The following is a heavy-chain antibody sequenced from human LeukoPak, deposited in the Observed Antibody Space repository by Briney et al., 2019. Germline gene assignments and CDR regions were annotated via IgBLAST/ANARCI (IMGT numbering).Heavy chain of an antibody. CDR1: GGSISSGDYY. CDR2: THYSGIT. Sequence: KASETLSLTCTVSGGSISSGDYYWSWIRQPPGKGLEWIGHTHYSGITYYNPSLKSRVTISVDTSKNQFSLKLSSVTAADTAVYYCARWCTSCYTIQTWGQGTLVTVSS. CDR3: ARWCTSCYTIQT. D-gene: IGHD2-2*02. V-gene: IGHV4-30-4*08. J-gene: IGHJ5*02.